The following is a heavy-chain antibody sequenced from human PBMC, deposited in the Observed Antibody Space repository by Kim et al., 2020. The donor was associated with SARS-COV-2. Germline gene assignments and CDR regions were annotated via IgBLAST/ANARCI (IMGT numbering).Heavy chain of an antibody. V-gene: IGHV4-31*02. CDR3: ARTRITMIVVVTRFDY. J-gene: IGHJ4*02. Sequence: PSLKRRVTISVDTSKNQFSLRLSSVTAADTAVYYCARTRITMIVVVTRFDYWGQGTLVTVSS. D-gene: IGHD3-22*01.